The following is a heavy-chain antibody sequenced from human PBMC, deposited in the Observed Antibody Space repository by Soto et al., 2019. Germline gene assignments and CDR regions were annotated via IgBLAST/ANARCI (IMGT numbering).Heavy chain of an antibody. D-gene: IGHD2-15*01. CDR3: ARDRGGVVVAANNWFDP. V-gene: IGHV1-18*01. CDR1: GYTFTSYG. Sequence: QVQLVQSGAEVKKPGASVKVSCKASGYTFTSYGISWVRQAPGQGLEWMGWISAYNGNTNYAQKLQGRVTMTTDTSXSXAYMELRSLRSDDTAVYYCARDRGGVVVAANNWFDPWGQGTLVTVSS. J-gene: IGHJ5*02. CDR2: ISAYNGNT.